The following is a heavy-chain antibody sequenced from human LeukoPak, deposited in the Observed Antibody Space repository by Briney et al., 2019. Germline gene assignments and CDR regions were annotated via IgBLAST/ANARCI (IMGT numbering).Heavy chain of an antibody. J-gene: IGHJ4*02. Sequence: SETLSLTCTVSGGSISSSSYYWGWIRQPPGKGLEWIGSIYYSGSTYYNPSLKSRVTISVDTSKNQFSLKLSSVTAADTAVYYCARWGVGATFDYWGQGTLVTVSS. D-gene: IGHD1-26*01. CDR2: IYYSGST. CDR1: GGSISSSSYY. CDR3: ARWGVGATFDY. V-gene: IGHV4-39*07.